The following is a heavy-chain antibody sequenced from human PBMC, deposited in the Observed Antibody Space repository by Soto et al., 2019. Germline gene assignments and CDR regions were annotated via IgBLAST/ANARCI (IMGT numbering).Heavy chain of an antibody. V-gene: IGHV4-39*01. Sequence: QLQLQESGPGLVKPSETVSLTCSVPAAYIRATNFYWGWIRQPPGKGLEWIGSFHYNGDTYSNPSLETRLTMSVDTSKSQLSLILTSVTAADTAVYCARGMSGIPLWFPHYFDYWGQGTLVTVSS. D-gene: IGHD5-18*01. CDR3: RGMSGIPLWFPHYFDY. CDR2: FHYNGDT. CDR1: AAYIRATNFY. J-gene: IGHJ4*02.